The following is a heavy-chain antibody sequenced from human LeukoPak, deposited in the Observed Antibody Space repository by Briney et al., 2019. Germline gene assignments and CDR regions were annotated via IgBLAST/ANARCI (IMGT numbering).Heavy chain of an antibody. V-gene: IGHV3-33*01. J-gene: IGHJ4*02. D-gene: IGHD3-10*01. CDR1: GFTFSSYG. CDR2: IWYDGSNK. CDR3: ARDSGFGELLYLDY. Sequence: GGSLRLSCAASGFTFSSYGMHWVRQAPGKGLEWVAVIWYDGSNKYYADSVKGRFTISRDNSKNTLYLQMNSLGAEDTAVYYCARDSGFGELLYLDYWGQGTLVTVSS.